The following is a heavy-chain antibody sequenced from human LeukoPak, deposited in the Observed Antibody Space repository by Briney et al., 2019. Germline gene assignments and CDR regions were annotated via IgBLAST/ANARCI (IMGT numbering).Heavy chain of an antibody. CDR2: ISAYNGNT. V-gene: IGHV1-18*01. J-gene: IGHJ6*03. CDR1: GYTFTSYG. Sequence: ASVKVSCKASGYTFTSYGISWVRQAPGQGLEWMGWISAYNGNTNYAQKLQGRVTMTTDTSTSTAYMELRSLRSDDTAVYYCARSPGSSWYSPYYYYYYMDVWGKGTTVTISS. CDR3: ARSPGSSWYSPYYYYYYMDV. D-gene: IGHD6-13*01.